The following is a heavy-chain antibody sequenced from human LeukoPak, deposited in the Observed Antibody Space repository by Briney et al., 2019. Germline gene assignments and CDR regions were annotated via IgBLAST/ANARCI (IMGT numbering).Heavy chain of an antibody. CDR3: ARDLGIAVAGTSGY. D-gene: IGHD6-19*01. CDR2: ISAYNGNT. Sequence: RASVKVSCKASGYTFTSYGISWVRQAPGQGLEWMGWISAYNGNTNYALKLQGRVTMTTDTSTRTAYMELRSLRSDDTAVYYYARDLGIAVAGTSGYWGQGTLVTVSS. V-gene: IGHV1-18*01. J-gene: IGHJ4*02. CDR1: GYTFTSYG.